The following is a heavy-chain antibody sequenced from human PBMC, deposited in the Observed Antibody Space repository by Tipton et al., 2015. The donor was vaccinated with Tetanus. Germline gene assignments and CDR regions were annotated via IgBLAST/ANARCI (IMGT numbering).Heavy chain of an antibody. CDR3: ATKASPGRRSDS. CDR1: GFTFNIFG. V-gene: IGHV3-23*01. D-gene: IGHD1-14*01. CDR2: ISRSGDNT. Sequence: SLRLSCAATGFTFNIFGMSWVRQAPGKGLEWVSGISRSGDNTFYADSVKGRFTISRDNSKNTLYLQMNSLRAEDTAIYYCATKASPGRRSDSWGQGTLITVSS. J-gene: IGHJ4*02.